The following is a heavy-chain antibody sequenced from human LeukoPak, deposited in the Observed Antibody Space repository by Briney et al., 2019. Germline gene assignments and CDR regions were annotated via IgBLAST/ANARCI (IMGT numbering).Heavy chain of an antibody. CDR3: ARGPPNWGYDY. D-gene: IGHD7-27*01. CDR1: GYTFTSYD. Sequence: ASVRVSCKASGYTFTSYDFNWVRQATGQRPEWMGWMSPNSGDTGYAQKFQDRVTMTRNTSISTAYMELSSLRSDDTAVYYCARGPPNWGYDYWGPGTLVTVSS. CDR2: MSPNSGDT. J-gene: IGHJ4*02. V-gene: IGHV1-8*01.